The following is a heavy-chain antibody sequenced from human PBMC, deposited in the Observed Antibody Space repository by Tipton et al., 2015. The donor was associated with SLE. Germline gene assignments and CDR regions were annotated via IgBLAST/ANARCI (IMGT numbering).Heavy chain of an antibody. CDR2: MDPDTDQT. CDR1: GYTFISYD. J-gene: IGHJ4*02. Sequence: QVQLVQSGAEVKKPGASVKVSCKASGYTFISYDINWVRQAPGQGLEWMGWMDPDTDQTGYAQKFQGRVTMTRDSSISTAYMELSSLRSDVTAVYYCSRSGDLDFWGQGTQVTVSS. V-gene: IGHV1-8*01. D-gene: IGHD7-27*01. CDR3: SRSGDLDF.